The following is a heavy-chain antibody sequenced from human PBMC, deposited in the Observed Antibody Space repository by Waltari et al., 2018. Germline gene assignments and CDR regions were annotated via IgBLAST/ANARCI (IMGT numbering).Heavy chain of an antibody. CDR3: ARAYIWGSYRHFDY. J-gene: IGHJ4*02. CDR1: GGSISSHY. D-gene: IGHD3-16*02. Sequence: QVQLQESGPGLVKPSETLSLTCTVSGGSISSHYWSWIRQPPGKGLEWIGYIYYSGSTNYNPSRKSRVTISVDTSKNQFSLKLSSVTAADTAVYYCARAYIWGSYRHFDYWGQGTLVTVSS. CDR2: IYYSGST. V-gene: IGHV4-59*11.